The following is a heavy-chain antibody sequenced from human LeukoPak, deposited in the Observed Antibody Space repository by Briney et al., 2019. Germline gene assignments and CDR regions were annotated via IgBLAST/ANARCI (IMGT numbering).Heavy chain of an antibody. Sequence: SETLSLTCTVSGGSVSSGSYYWSCIRQPPGKGLEWIGYIYYSRSTNYNPSLKSRVTISVDTSKNQFSLKLSSVTAADTAVYYCASAPYYDILTGYYIRYGMDVWGKGTTVTVSS. CDR1: GGSVSSGSYY. J-gene: IGHJ6*04. V-gene: IGHV4-61*01. CDR3: ASAPYYDILTGYYIRYGMDV. CDR2: IYYSRST. D-gene: IGHD3-9*01.